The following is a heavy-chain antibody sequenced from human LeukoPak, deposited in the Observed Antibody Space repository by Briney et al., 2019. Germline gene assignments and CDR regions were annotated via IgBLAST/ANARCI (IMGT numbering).Heavy chain of an antibody. J-gene: IGHJ5*02. Sequence: SETLSLICTVSGGSISIYYWSWIRQPPGKGLEWIGYIYYSGSTNYNPSLKSRVTLSVDTSKNQFSLKLSSVTAADTAVYYCARDRKGFDPWGQGTLVTVSS. V-gene: IGHV4-59*01. CDR3: ARDRKGFDP. CDR2: IYYSGST. CDR1: GGSISIYY.